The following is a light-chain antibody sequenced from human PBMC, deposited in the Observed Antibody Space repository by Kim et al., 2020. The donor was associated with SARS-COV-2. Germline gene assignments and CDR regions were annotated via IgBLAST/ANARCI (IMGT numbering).Light chain of an antibody. V-gene: IGKV3-11*01. CDR2: DTS. J-gene: IGKJ2*02. CDR3: QHKSGT. CDR1: EGVGTY. Sequence: TLSLAPGERAIRSCRASEGVGTYLAWYQHKPGQAPRLLLYDTSNRATGIPARFSGSGSGTDFTLMISSLEPEDFAVYYCQHKSGTFGQGTKLEI.